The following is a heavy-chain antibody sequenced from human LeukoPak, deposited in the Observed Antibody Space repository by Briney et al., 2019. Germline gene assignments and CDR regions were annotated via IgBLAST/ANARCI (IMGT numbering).Heavy chain of an antibody. V-gene: IGHV3-64*01. Sequence: GGSLRLSCAASGFTFSSYAMHWVRQAPGRGLEYVSAISSNGGSTYYANSVKGRFTISRDNSKNTLYLQMGSLRAEDMAVYYCASGPGGSSEGDYWGQGTLVTASS. CDR2: ISSNGGST. D-gene: IGHD1-26*01. CDR3: ASGPGGSSEGDY. J-gene: IGHJ4*02. CDR1: GFTFSSYA.